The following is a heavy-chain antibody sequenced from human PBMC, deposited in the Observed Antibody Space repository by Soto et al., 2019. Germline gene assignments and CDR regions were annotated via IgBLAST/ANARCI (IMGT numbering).Heavy chain of an antibody. J-gene: IGHJ6*03. CDR1: GFTFSDYY. D-gene: IGHD3-3*01. CDR3: ARVKDDFWSGGDYYYYYMDV. CDR2: ISSSGSTI. Sequence: GGSLRLSCAASGFTFSDYYMSWIRQAPGKGLEWVSYISSSGSTIYYADSVKGRFTISRDNAKNSLYLQMNSLRAEDTAVYYCARVKDDFWSGGDYYYYYMDVWGKGTTVTVSS. V-gene: IGHV3-11*01.